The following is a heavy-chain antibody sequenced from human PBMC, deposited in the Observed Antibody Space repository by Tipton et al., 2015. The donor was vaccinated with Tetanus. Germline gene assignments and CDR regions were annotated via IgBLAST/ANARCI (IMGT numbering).Heavy chain of an antibody. CDR2: ISAYNGNT. CDR1: GYTFTSYG. CDR3: ATYLHSSGFIPGVY. V-gene: IGHV1-18*04. J-gene: IGHJ4*02. Sequence: QLVQSGAEVKKPGASVKVSCKASGYTFTSYGISWVRQAPGQGLEWMGWISAYNGNTNYAQKLQGRVTMTTDTSTSTAYMELWSLRSGDTAVYYCATYLHSSGFIPGVYWGQGTLVTVSS. D-gene: IGHD6-19*01.